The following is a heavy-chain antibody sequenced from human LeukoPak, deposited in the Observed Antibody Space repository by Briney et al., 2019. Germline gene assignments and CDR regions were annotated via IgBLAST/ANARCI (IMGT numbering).Heavy chain of an antibody. CDR2: IYYSGST. Sequence: SETLSLTCTVSGGSISSSSYYWGWIRQPPGKGLEWIGSIYYSGSTYYNPSLKSRVTISVDTSKNQFSLKLSSVTAADTAVYYCAGSSSWYGDYYYYMDVWGKGTTVTVSS. D-gene: IGHD6-13*01. V-gene: IGHV4-39*07. J-gene: IGHJ6*03. CDR3: AGSSSWYGDYYYYMDV. CDR1: GGSISSSSYY.